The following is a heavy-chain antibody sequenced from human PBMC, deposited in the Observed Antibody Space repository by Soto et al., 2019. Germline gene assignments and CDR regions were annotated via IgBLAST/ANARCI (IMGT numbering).Heavy chain of an antibody. CDR3: ARDPFYYDSSGYLDY. CDR1: GYTFTSYY. Sequence: ASVKVSCKASGYTFTSYYMHWVRQAPGQGLEWMGIINPSGGSTSYAQKFQGRVTMTRDTSTSTVYMELSSLRSENTAVYYCARDPFYYDSSGYLDYWGQGTLVTVSS. CDR2: INPSGGST. J-gene: IGHJ4*02. D-gene: IGHD3-22*01. V-gene: IGHV1-46*01.